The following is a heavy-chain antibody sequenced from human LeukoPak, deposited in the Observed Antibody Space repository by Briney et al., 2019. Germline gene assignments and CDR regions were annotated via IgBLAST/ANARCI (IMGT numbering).Heavy chain of an antibody. J-gene: IGHJ4*02. CDR2: IYHSGST. CDR3: ARADYPTHDFDY. V-gene: IGHV4-38-2*02. D-gene: IGHD4-11*01. CDR1: GYSISSGYY. Sequence: SETLSLTCTVSGYSISSGYYWGWIRQPPGKGLEWIGSIYHSGSTYYNPSLKSRVTISVDTSKNQFSLKLSSVTAADTAVYYCARADYPTHDFDYWGQGTLVTVSS.